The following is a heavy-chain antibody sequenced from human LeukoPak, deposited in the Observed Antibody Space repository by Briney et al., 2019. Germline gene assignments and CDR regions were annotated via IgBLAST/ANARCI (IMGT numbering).Heavy chain of an antibody. J-gene: IGHJ2*01. CDR1: GVTFSSYA. CDR3: AKDWTGTKPLDL. D-gene: IGHD3/OR15-3a*01. Sequence: PGGSLRLSYAASGVTFSSYAMSWVRQAPGRGLEWVSAISGSGGSTYNADSVKGRFTISRDNFKNTLYLQMNSLRAEDTAVYYCAKDWTGTKPLDLWGRGTLVTVSS. CDR2: ISGSGGST. V-gene: IGHV3-23*01.